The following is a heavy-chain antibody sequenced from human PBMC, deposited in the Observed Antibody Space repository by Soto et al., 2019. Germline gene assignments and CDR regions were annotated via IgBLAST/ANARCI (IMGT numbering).Heavy chain of an antibody. CDR3: ARDRVGYGDHFDY. D-gene: IGHD4-17*01. J-gene: IGHJ4*02. Sequence: GGSLRLSCAASGFTFSSYAMHWVRQAPGKGLEWVAVISYDGSNKYYADSVKGRFTISRDNSKNTLYLQMNSLRAEDTAVYYCARDRVGYGDHFDYWGQGTLVTVSS. CDR1: GFTFSSYA. CDR2: ISYDGSNK. V-gene: IGHV3-30-3*01.